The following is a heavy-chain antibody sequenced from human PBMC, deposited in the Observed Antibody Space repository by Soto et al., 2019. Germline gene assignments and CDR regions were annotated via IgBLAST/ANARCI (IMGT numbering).Heavy chain of an antibody. Sequence: SVKVSCKASGDTFSSYTISWVRQAPGQGLEWMGRIIPILGIANYAQKFQGRVTITADKSTSTAYMELSSLRSEDTAVYYCARALDSGYDSPFDYWGRGTLGTVSS. V-gene: IGHV1-69*02. J-gene: IGHJ4*02. CDR1: GDTFSSYT. D-gene: IGHD5-12*01. CDR3: ARALDSGYDSPFDY. CDR2: IIPILGIA.